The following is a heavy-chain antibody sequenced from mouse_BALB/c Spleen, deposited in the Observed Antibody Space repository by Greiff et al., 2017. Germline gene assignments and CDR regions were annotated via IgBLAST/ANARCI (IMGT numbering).Heavy chain of an antibody. CDR2: ISYSGST. CDR3: ARSEGYYARDD. V-gene: IGHV3-2*02. CDR1: GYSITSDYA. J-gene: IGHJ4*01. Sequence: EVKVEESGPGLVKPSQSLSLTCTVTGYSITSDYAWNWIRQFPGNKLEWMGYISYSGSTSYNPSLKSRISITRDTSKNQFFLQLNSVTTEDTATYYCARSEGYYARDDWGQGTSVTVSS.